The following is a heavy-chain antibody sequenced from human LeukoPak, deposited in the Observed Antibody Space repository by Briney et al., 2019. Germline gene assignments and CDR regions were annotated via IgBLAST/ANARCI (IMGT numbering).Heavy chain of an antibody. Sequence: GASVKVSCKASGYTFTAYEMHWVRQAPGQGLEYVGWINPKNGGTNSAQNFQGRVTMTWDTSVSTVYMELSRLRSDDTAVYYYAREEDCGTARCSNDHWGQGTLVTVSS. CDR1: GYTFTAYE. D-gene: IGHD1-1*01. CDR3: AREEDCGTARCSNDH. CDR2: INPKNGGT. V-gene: IGHV1-2*02. J-gene: IGHJ4*02.